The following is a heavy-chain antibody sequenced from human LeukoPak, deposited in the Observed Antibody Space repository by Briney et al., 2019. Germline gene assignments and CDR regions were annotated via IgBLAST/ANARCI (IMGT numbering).Heavy chain of an antibody. J-gene: IGHJ4*02. V-gene: IGHV3-21*01. CDR2: ISSSNNYI. Sequence: GGSLRLSCAASRFTFSNYNMNWVRQAPGKGLEWVSSISSSNNYIYYADSVKGRFTISRDNAKNSLYLQMNSLRAEDTAVYYCARRSPNYYYDYWGQGTPVTVSS. CDR1: RFTFSNYN. CDR3: ARRSPNYYYDY.